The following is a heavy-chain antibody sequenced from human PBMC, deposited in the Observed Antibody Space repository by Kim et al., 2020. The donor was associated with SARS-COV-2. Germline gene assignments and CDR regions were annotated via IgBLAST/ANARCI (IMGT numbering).Heavy chain of an antibody. CDR1: GFTFSSYA. CDR2: ISGSGGST. Sequence: GGSLRLSCAASGFTFSSYAMSWVRQAPGKGLEWVSAISGSGGSTYYADSVKGRFTISRDNSKNTLYLQMNSLRAEDTAVYYCAKEGLRLGELSLALADYWGQGTLVTVSS. V-gene: IGHV3-23*01. CDR3: AKEGLRLGELSLALADY. J-gene: IGHJ4*02. D-gene: IGHD3-16*02.